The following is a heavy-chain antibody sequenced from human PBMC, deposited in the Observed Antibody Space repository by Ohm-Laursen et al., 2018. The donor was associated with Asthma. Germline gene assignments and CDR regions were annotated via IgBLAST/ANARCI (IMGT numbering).Heavy chain of an antibody. J-gene: IGHJ4*02. CDR3: ARGDYYDSSGSAFGY. V-gene: IGHV3-33*01. CDR2: IWYDGSNK. Sequence: SLRLSCAASGFTFSSYGMHWVRQAPGKGLEWVAVIWYDGSNKYYADSVKGRFTISRDNSKNTLYLQMNSLRAEDTAVYYCARGDYYDSSGSAFGYWGQGTLVTVSS. CDR1: GFTFSSYG. D-gene: IGHD3-22*01.